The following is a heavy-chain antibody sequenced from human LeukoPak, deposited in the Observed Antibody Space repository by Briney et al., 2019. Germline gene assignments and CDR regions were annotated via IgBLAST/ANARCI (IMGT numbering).Heavy chain of an antibody. CDR1: GFTFSIYG. CDR2: ILYDGSNK. D-gene: IGHD2-2*01. V-gene: IGHV3-30*02. J-gene: IGHJ3*02. CDR3: AKDKPIIVLPTAVDAFDI. Sequence: GGSLRLSCAASGFTFSIYGMHWVRHAPGKGLEWVAFILYDGSNKYFADSVKGRFTISRDNSKNTLYLQMNSLRAEDTAVYYCAKDKPIIVLPTAVDAFDIWGQGTVVTVSS.